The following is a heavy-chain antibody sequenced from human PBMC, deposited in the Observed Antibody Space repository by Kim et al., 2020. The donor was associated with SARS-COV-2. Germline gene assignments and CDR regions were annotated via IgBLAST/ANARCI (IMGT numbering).Heavy chain of an antibody. D-gene: IGHD4-17*01. Sequence: RVTISVDTSKNQFSLKLSSVTAADTAVYYCARGGLDYGGNSEPSYYGMDVWGQGTTVTVSS. CDR3: ARGGLDYGGNSEPSYYGMDV. J-gene: IGHJ6*02. V-gene: IGHV4-59*09.